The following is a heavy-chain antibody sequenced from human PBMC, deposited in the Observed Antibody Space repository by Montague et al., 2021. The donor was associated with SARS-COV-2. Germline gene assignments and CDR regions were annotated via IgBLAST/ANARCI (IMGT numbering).Heavy chain of an antibody. CDR3: ARGNPDVY. J-gene: IGHJ4*02. CDR1: GFSFTSSE. Sequence: SLRLSCAASGFSFTSSEMNWFRRAPGKGPEWVSYISSSGTTINYADSVKGRLTISRDDAKNSLYLQMNSLRDEDTAVYYCARGNPDVYWGQGTLVTVSS. V-gene: IGHV3-48*03. CDR2: ISSSGTTI. D-gene: IGHD5-24*01.